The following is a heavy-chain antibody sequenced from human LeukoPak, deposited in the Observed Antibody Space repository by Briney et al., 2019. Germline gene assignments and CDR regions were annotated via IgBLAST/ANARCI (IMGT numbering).Heavy chain of an antibody. D-gene: IGHD3-9*01. J-gene: IGHJ5*02. V-gene: IGHV3-23*01. Sequence: GGSLRLSCAASGFTFDDYGMSWVRQAPGKGLEWVSAISGSGGSTYYADSVKGRFTISRDNSKNTLYLQMNSLRAEDTAVYYCAKLVLRYFDWLLIDRTDNWFDPWGQGTLVTVSS. CDR3: AKLVLRYFDWLLIDRTDNWFDP. CDR2: ISGSGGST. CDR1: GFTFDDYG.